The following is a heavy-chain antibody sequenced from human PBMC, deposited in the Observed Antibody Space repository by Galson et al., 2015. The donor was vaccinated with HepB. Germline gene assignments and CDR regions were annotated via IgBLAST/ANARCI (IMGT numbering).Heavy chain of an antibody. CDR2: INAGYGDT. J-gene: IGHJ4*02. D-gene: IGHD3-10*01. CDR3: ARALTRLGSGSLLGY. CDR1: GYTFTNYA. Sequence: SVKVSCKASGYTFTNYAMQWVRQAPGQRLDWMGWINAGYGDTRYSQKFQGRVTFTRDTSVTTVYMELSSLRSEDTAVYYCARALTRLGSGSLLGYWGQGTLVTVSS. V-gene: IGHV1-3*01.